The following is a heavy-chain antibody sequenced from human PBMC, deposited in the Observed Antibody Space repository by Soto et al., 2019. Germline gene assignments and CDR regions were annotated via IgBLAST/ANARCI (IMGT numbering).Heavy chain of an antibody. Sequence: PGGSLRLSCAASGFTFSSYAMSWVRQAPGKGLEWVSAISGSGGSTYYADSVKGRFTISRDNSKNTLYLQMNSLRAEDTAVYYCAKESIPGGYYYYYYGMDVWGQGTTVTVSS. CDR2: ISGSGGST. J-gene: IGHJ6*02. CDR1: GFTFSSYA. CDR3: AKESIPGGYYYYYYGMDV. V-gene: IGHV3-23*01. D-gene: IGHD1-26*01.